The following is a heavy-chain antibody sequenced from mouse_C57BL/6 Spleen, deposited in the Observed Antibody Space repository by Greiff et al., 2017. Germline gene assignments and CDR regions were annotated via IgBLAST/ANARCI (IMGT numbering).Heavy chain of an antibody. D-gene: IGHD1-2*01. Sequence: EVQRVESGGGLVKPGGSLKLSCAASGFTFSSYAMSWVRQTPEKRLEWVATISDGGSYTYYPDNVKGRFTISRDNAKNNLYLQMSHLKSEDTAMYYCARDVGYYGAMDYWGQGTSVTVSS. CDR3: ARDVGYYGAMDY. V-gene: IGHV5-4*01. CDR2: ISDGGSYT. CDR1: GFTFSSYA. J-gene: IGHJ4*01.